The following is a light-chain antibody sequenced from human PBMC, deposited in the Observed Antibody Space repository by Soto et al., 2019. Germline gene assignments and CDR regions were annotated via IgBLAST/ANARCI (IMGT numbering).Light chain of an antibody. CDR3: CSYTGIVV. Sequence: QPVLTQPASVSGSPGQSITISCTGTSSDVGSYNLVSWYQQHPGKAPKLMIYEGTKRPSGVSNRFSGSKSGNTASLTISGLQAEDEADYYCCSYTGIVVFGGGTKLTVL. CDR1: SSDVGSYNL. CDR2: EGT. J-gene: IGLJ2*01. V-gene: IGLV2-23*01.